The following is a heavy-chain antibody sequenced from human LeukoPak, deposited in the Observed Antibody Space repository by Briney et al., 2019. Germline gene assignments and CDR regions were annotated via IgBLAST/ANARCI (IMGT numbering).Heavy chain of an antibody. D-gene: IGHD3-22*01. Sequence: VSVKVSCKASGYTFTGYYMHWVRQAPGQGLEWMGWINPNSGGTNYAQKFQGRVTMTRDTSISTAYMELSRLRSDDTAVYYCARVPKLYDSSGYYSDYWGQGTLVTVSS. CDR3: ARVPKLYDSSGYYSDY. V-gene: IGHV1-2*02. CDR1: GYTFTGYY. J-gene: IGHJ4*02. CDR2: INPNSGGT.